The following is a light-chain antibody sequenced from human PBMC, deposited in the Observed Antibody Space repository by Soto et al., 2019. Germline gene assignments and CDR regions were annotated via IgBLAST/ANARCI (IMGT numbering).Light chain of an antibody. CDR1: QSVSANY. J-gene: IGKJ3*01. V-gene: IGKV3-20*01. CDR3: HQYGSSPFT. CDR2: GES. Sequence: EVVLTQSPATLSLSPGERATLSCRANQSVSANYLAWYQQKHGQAPRLLIYGESSRATDIPDRFSGSGSGTDFTLTISRLEPEDFAVFYCHQYGSSPFTFGPGTKVDIK.